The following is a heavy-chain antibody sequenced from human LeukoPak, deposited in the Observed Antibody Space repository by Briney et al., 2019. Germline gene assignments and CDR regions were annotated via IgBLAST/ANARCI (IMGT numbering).Heavy chain of an antibody. D-gene: IGHD3-10*01. CDR2: LYTSGSM. CDR1: GVSIRSTSYY. CDR3: ARVAKHFRGPLSYYYVDV. V-gene: IGHV4-61*05. Sequence: SETLSLTCTVSGVSIRSTSYYWGWIRQPPGTGLEWIGHLYTSGSMSYNPSLKSRVSISVDTSKKLFSLKLASVTAADTAEYYCARVAKHFRGPLSYYYVDVWGTGTTVTISS. J-gene: IGHJ6*03.